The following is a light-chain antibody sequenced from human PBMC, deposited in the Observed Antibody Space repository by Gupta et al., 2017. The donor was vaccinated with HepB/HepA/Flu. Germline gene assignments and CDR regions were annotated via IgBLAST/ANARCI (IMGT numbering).Light chain of an antibody. J-gene: IGKJ5*01. CDR1: QSVSSY. Sequence: EIVLTQSPATLSLSPGERATLSCRVRQSVSSYLAWYQQKPGQAPRLLIYDVSKRATGIPARFSGSGSGTDFTLTISSLEPEDFAVYYCHQRSNWPITFGQGTRLEIK. CDR3: HQRSNWPIT. V-gene: IGKV3-11*01. CDR2: DVS.